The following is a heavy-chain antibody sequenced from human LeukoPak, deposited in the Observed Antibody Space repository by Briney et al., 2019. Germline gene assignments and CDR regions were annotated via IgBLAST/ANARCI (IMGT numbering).Heavy chain of an antibody. V-gene: IGHV3-20*01. CDR2: INWNGGST. CDR1: GFTFDDYG. D-gene: IGHD6-13*01. CDR3: AGADSSSWPDYYYYGMDV. J-gene: IGHJ6*02. Sequence: GGSLRLSCAASGFTFDDYGMSWVRQAPGKGLEWVSGINWNGGSTGYADSVKGRFTISRDNAKNSLYLQMNSLRAEDTALYHCAGADSSSWPDYYYYGMDVWGQGTTVTVSS.